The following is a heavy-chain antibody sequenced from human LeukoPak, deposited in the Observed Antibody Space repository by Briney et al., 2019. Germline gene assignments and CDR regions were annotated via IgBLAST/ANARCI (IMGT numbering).Heavy chain of an antibody. CDR3: ANQDGGIFDY. CDR2: INHSGST. CDR1: GGSFSGYY. V-gene: IGHV4-34*01. Sequence: SETLSLTCAVYGGSFSGYYWSWIRQPPGKGLEWIGEINHSGSTNYNPSLESRVTISVDTSKNQFSLKLSSVTAADTAVYYCANQDGGIFDYWGQGTLVTVS. J-gene: IGHJ4*02. D-gene: IGHD3-16*01.